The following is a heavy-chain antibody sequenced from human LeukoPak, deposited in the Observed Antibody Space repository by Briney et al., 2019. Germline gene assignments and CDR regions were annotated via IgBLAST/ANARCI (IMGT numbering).Heavy chain of an antibody. CDR2: ISGSGGST. J-gene: IGHJ4*02. Sequence: TGGSLILSFAASGFTFSSYAMSWVRQAPGKGLEWVSAISGSGGSTYYADSGKGRFTLSRDNSKNTLYLQMNSLRAEDTAVYYCAKDVGTSHGDYWGQGTLVTVSS. V-gene: IGHV3-23*01. CDR1: GFTFSSYA. D-gene: IGHD2-2*01. CDR3: AKDVGTSHGDY.